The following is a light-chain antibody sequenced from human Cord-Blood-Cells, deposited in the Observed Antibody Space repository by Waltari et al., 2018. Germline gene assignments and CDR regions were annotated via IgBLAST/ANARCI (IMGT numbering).Light chain of an antibody. CDR3: CSYAGSYTYVV. CDR2: DVS. Sequence: QSALTQPRSVSGSPGQSVTISCTGTRSDVGGYKYVSCYQQHPGKAPKLMIYDVSKRPSGVPDRFSGSKSGNTASLTISGLQAEDEADYYCCSYAGSYTYVVFGGGTKLTVL. J-gene: IGLJ2*01. V-gene: IGLV2-11*01. CDR1: RSDVGGYKY.